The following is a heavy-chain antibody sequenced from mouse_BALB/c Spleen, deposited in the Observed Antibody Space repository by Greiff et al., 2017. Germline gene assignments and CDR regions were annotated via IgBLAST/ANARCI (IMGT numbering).Heavy chain of an antibody. Sequence: EVKLQQSGAELVRSGASVKLSCTASGFYIKDYYMHWVKQRPEQGLEWIGWIDPENGDTEYAPKFQGKATMTADTSSNTAYLQLSSLTSEDTAVYYCNALLTGFAYWGQGTLVTVSA. CDR1: GFYIKDYY. CDR3: NALLTGFAY. V-gene: IGHV14-4*02. CDR2: IDPENGDT. D-gene: IGHD4-1*01. J-gene: IGHJ3*01.